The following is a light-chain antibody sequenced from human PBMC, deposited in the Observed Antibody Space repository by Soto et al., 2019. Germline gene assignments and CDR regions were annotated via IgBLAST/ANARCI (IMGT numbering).Light chain of an antibody. Sequence: DIQMTQSPSTLSGSVGDRVTITCRASQTISSWLAWYQQKPGKAPKLLIYKASTLKSGVPSSFSGSGSGTEFTLTISSLQPDDFATYYCQHYNSYSGAFGQGTKVELK. CDR1: QTISSW. J-gene: IGKJ1*01. CDR3: QHYNSYSGA. CDR2: KAS. V-gene: IGKV1-5*03.